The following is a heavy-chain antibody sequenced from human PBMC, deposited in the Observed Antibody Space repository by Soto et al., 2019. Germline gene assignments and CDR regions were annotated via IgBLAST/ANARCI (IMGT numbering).Heavy chain of an antibody. Sequence: ASVKVSCKASGYTFTSYYMHWVRQAPGQGQEWMGIINPSGGSTSYAQKFQGRVTMTRDTSTSTVYMELSSLRSEDTAVYYCARDTGVYCSGGSCYPAPLPDYYLTDWGQGTLVTVSS. V-gene: IGHV1-46*01. CDR2: INPSGGST. CDR1: GYTFTSYY. J-gene: IGHJ4*02. CDR3: ARDTGVYCSGGSCYPAPLPDYYLTD. D-gene: IGHD2-15*01.